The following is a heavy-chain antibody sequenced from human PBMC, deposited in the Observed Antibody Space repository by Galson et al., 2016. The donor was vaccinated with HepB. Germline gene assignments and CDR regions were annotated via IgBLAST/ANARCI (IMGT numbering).Heavy chain of an antibody. V-gene: IGHV2-5*02. CDR3: ARRLDSSGEPWFDY. CDR1: GQSLQDSKVG. J-gene: IGHJ4*02. CDR2: IYWDDDR. Sequence: PALVKPTQTLTLTCTVSGQSLQDSKVGVGWIRQPPGKAPEWLGIIYWDDDRRYSPSLKNRISIAQDMSKNEVVLTLANVEPGDTSTYYCARRLDSSGEPWFDYWGQGILVTVAS. D-gene: IGHD1-26*01.